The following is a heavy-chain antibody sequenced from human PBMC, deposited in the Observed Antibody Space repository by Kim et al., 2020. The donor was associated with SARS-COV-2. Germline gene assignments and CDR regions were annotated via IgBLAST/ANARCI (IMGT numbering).Heavy chain of an antibody. CDR1: GGTFSSYA. Sequence: SVKVSCKASGGTFSSYAISWVRQAPGQGLEWMGGIIPIFGTANYAQKFQGRVTITADESTSTAYMELSSLRSEDTAVYYCARVGPTVVTPFTTPRYYYGMDVWGQGTTVTVSS. CDR2: IIPIFGTA. V-gene: IGHV1-69*13. J-gene: IGHJ6*02. D-gene: IGHD2-21*02. CDR3: ARVGPTVVTPFTTPRYYYGMDV.